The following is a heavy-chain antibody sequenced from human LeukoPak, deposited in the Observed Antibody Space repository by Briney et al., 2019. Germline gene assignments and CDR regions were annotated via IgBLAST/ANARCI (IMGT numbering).Heavy chain of an antibody. CDR2: IYSGGST. CDR1: GFTVSSNY. Sequence: GGSLRLSCAASGFTVSSNYMSWVRQAPGKGLEWVSVIYSGGSTNYSASVKSRFTISTDNSKNTLYLQMNTLRAEDTAVYYCARAAEWLVLAYWGQGTLVTVSS. J-gene: IGHJ4*02. CDR3: ARAAEWLVLAY. D-gene: IGHD6-19*01. V-gene: IGHV3-53*01.